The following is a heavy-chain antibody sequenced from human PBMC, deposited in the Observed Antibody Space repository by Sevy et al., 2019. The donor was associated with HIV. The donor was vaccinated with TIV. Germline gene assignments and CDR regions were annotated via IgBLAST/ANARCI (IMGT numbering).Heavy chain of an antibody. Sequence: ASVKVSCKASGYTFTSYAMHWVRQAPGQRLEWMGWINAGNGNTKYSQKFQGRVTITRDTSASTAYMELGSLRSEDTAVYYCAGYLIRGPGTYYGMDVWGQGTTVTVSS. CDR2: INAGNGNT. CDR1: GYTFTSYA. J-gene: IGHJ6*02. D-gene: IGHD3-10*01. V-gene: IGHV1-3*01. CDR3: AGYLIRGPGTYYGMDV.